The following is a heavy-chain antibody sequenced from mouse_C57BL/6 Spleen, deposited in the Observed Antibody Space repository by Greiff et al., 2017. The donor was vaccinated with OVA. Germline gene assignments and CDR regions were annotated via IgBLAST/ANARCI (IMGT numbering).Heavy chain of an antibody. CDR2: IDPETGGT. CDR1: GYTFTDYE. D-gene: IGHD1-1*01. J-gene: IGHJ2*01. V-gene: IGHV1-15*01. CDR3: TREGIYGSSSDFDY. Sequence: QVQLQQSGAELVRPGASVTLSCKASGYTFTDYEMHWVKQTPVHGLEWIGAIDPETGGTAYNQKFKGKAILTADKSSSTAYMELRSLTSEDSAVYYCTREGIYGSSSDFDYWGQGTTLTVSS.